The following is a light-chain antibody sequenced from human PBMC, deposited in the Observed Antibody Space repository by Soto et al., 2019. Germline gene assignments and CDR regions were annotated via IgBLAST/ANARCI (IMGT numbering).Light chain of an antibody. Sequence: DIQMTQSPSSLSASVGDRVTITCRASQGISNYLVWFQQKPGNVPTLMMSGASTLQSGVPARFSGSGSGTDFNLTISSLQADDVATYYGQTYNSAPFTFGPGTKVDIK. CDR2: GAS. V-gene: IGKV1-27*01. J-gene: IGKJ3*01. CDR1: QGISNY. CDR3: QTYNSAPFT.